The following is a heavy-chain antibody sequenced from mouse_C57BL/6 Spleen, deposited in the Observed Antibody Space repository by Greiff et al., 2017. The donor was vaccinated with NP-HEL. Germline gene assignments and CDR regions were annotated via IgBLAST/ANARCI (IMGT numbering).Heavy chain of an antibody. CDR2: ISSGSSTI. Sequence: EVKLMESGGGLVKPGGSLKLSCAASGFTFSDYGMHWVRQAPEKGLEWVAYISSGSSTIYYADTVKGRFTISRDNAKNTLFLQMTSLRSEDTAMYYCARGIRLSWFAYWGQGTLVTVSA. V-gene: IGHV5-17*01. CDR1: GFTFSDYG. J-gene: IGHJ3*01. CDR3: ARGIRLSWFAY.